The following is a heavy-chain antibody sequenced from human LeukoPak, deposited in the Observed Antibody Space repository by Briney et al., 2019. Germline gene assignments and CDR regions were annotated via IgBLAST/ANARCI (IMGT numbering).Heavy chain of an antibody. D-gene: IGHD1-26*01. V-gene: IGHV3-64*01. CDR2: ISNDGGST. CDR1: GFTFSNFI. J-gene: IGHJ4*02. CDR3: ARDRGSYPYYFDS. Sequence: GGSLRLSCAASGFTFSNFIMHWVRQAPGKGLEYVSAISNDGGSTYYANSVKGRFTISRDNSKNTLYLQMGSLRAEDMAVYYCARDRGSYPYYFDSWGQGTLVTVSS.